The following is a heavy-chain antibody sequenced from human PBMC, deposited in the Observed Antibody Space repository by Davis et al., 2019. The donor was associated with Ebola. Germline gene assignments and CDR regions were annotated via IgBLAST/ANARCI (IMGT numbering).Heavy chain of an antibody. CDR1: GYTFPSYD. V-gene: IGHV1-8*01. CDR3: ARGRSSGWYRWFDP. J-gene: IGHJ5*02. Sequence: ASVKVSCKASGYTFPSYDINWVRQAPGQGLEWMGWMNPNSGNTGYAQQVQGRVTMTRNTSISTAYMELRSLRSEDTAVYYCARGRSSGWYRWFDPWGQGTLVTVSS. D-gene: IGHD6-19*01. CDR2: MNPNSGNT.